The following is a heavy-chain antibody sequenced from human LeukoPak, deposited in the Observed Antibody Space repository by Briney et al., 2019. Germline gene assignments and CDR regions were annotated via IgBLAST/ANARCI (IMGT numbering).Heavy chain of an antibody. Sequence: SETLSLTCTVSGGSISSYYWSWIRRPAGKGLEWIGRIYTSGGTNNNPSLNSRVTMSVDTSKNQFSLKLSSVTAADTAVYYCARGGYCGGDCILGDDAFDIWGQGTMVTVSS. J-gene: IGHJ3*02. CDR1: GGSISSYY. CDR3: ARGGYCGGDCILGDDAFDI. D-gene: IGHD2-21*01. V-gene: IGHV4-4*07. CDR2: IYTSGGT.